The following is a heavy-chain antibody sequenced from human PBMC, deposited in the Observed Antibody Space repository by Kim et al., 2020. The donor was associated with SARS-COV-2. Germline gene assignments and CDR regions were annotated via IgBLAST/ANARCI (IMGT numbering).Heavy chain of an antibody. V-gene: IGHV3-48*01. D-gene: IGHD3-16*02. CDR2: ISSSSSTK. CDR3: AIDHRDVWWSYRPSFDY. J-gene: IGHJ4*02. CDR1: GFTFSSYG. Sequence: GGSLRLSCAASGFTFSSYGMNWVRQAPGKGLEWVSYISSSSSTKYYADSVKGRFTISRDNAKNTLYLQMNSLRAEDTAVYYCAIDHRDVWWSYRPSFDYWGQGTLVTVSS.